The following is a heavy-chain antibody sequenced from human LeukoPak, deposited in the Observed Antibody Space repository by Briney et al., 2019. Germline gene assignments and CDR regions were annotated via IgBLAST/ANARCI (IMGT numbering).Heavy chain of an antibody. V-gene: IGHV3-23*01. J-gene: IGHJ6*03. Sequence: GGSLRLSCAASGFTFSSYAMTWVRQAPGKGLEWVSSFSFNGESTYYADSAKGRFTISRDNSKNTLYLQMNSLRAEDTAVYYCAKGGYSNGRYYYYYMDVWGEGTTVTVAS. CDR2: FSFNGEST. D-gene: IGHD5-18*01. CDR1: GFTFSSYA. CDR3: AKGGYSNGRYYYYYMDV.